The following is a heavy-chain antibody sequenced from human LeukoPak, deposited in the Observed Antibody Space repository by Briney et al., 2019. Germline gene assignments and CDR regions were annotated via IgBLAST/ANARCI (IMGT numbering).Heavy chain of an antibody. CDR3: ARVSDGVYYYFDY. CDR2: IYYSGST. CDR1: GGSISSGGYY. Sequence: PSQTLSLTCTVSGGSISSGGYYWSWIRQHPGKGLEWIGYIYYSGSTYYNPSLKSRVTISVDTSKNQFSLKLSSVTAADTAVYYCARVSDGVYYYFDYWGQGTLVTVSS. V-gene: IGHV4-31*03. J-gene: IGHJ4*02. D-gene: IGHD2-8*01.